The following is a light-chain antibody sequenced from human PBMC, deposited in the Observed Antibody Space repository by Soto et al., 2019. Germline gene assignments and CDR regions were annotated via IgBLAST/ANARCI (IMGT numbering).Light chain of an antibody. Sequence: QLVLTQSPSASASLGASGKLTCTLSSGHSNYAIAWHQQQPEKGPRYLMKLNSDGSHSKGDGIPDRFSGSSSGAERYLTISSLQSEDEADYYCQTWGTGIWVFGGGTKVTVL. J-gene: IGLJ3*02. CDR1: SGHSNYA. CDR2: LNSDGSH. V-gene: IGLV4-69*01. CDR3: QTWGTGIWV.